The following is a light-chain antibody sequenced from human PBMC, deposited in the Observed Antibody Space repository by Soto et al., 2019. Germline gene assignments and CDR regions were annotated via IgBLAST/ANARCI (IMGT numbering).Light chain of an antibody. Sequence: DVQVTQSPSFVSASVGDRVTITCRASQGIGTWLAWYQQKPGKAPNLLISGASNLQSGVPSRFSGSGSGTHFTLTIISLQPEDFATYYCQQTNSFPITFGQGTRLEI. CDR3: QQTNSFPIT. CDR1: QGIGTW. J-gene: IGKJ5*01. V-gene: IGKV1D-12*01. CDR2: GAS.